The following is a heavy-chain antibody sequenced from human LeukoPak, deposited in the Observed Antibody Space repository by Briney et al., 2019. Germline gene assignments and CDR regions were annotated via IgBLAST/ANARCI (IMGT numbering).Heavy chain of an antibody. J-gene: IGHJ4*02. V-gene: IGHV3-30*02. CDR1: GFTFSSYG. D-gene: IGHD6-13*01. CDR2: IRYDGGNQ. Sequence: GGSLRLSCAASGFTFSSYGMHWVRQAPGKGLECVAFIRYDGGNQYYTDSVKGRFTISRDNSKNTIYLQMNSLRAEDTAVYYCAKDLRSRIAAAGAPDYWGQGTLVTVSS. CDR3: AKDLRSRIAAAGAPDY.